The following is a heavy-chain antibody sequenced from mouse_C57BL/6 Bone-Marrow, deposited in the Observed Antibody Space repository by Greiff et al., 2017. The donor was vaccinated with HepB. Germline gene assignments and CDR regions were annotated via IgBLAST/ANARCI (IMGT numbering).Heavy chain of an antibody. D-gene: IGHD1-1*01. CDR3: ARSCPNYYGSSYVGYFDY. CDR2: INPGSGGT. Sequence: QVQLQQSGAELVRPGTSVKVSCKASGYAFTNYLMEWVKQRPGQGLEWIGVINPGSGGTNYNEKFKGKATLTADKSSSTAYMQLSSLTSEDSAVYFCARSCPNYYGSSYVGYFDYWGQGTTLTVSS. J-gene: IGHJ2*01. CDR1: GYAFTNYL. V-gene: IGHV1-54*01.